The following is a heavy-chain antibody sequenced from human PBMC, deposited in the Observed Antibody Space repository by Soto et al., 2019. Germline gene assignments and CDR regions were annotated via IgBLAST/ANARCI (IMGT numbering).Heavy chain of an antibody. D-gene: IGHD6-6*01. Sequence: PSETLSLTCTVSGGSISSYYWSWIRQPPGKGLEWIGYIYYSGSTNYNPSLKSRVTISVDTSKNQFSLKPSSVTAADTAVYYCASSSSSTRLFDYWGQGTLVTVSS. CDR3: ASSSSSTRLFDY. J-gene: IGHJ4*02. V-gene: IGHV4-59*01. CDR2: IYYSGST. CDR1: GGSISSYY.